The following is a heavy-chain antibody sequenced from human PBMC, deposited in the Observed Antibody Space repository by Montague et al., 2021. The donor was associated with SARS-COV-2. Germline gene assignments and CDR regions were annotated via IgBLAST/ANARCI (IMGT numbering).Heavy chain of an antibody. Sequence: PALVKPTQTLTLTCTFSGFSLSTSGMCVSWIRPPPGKALEWLARIDWDXDKYYSTSLKTRLTISKDTSKNQVVLTMTNMDPVDTATYYCAREYSSGVYFDYWGQGTLVTVSS. CDR2: IDWDXDK. CDR3: AREYSSGVYFDY. CDR1: GFSLSTSGMC. J-gene: IGHJ4*02. V-gene: IGHV2-70*11. D-gene: IGHD6-19*01.